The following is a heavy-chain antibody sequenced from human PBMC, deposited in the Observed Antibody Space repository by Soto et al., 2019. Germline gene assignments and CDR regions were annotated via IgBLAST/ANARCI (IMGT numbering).Heavy chain of an antibody. CDR2: ISSSSSNI. CDR1: GFTFSSYS. D-gene: IGHD2-21*02. J-gene: IGHJ4*02. Sequence: EVQLVESGGGLVQPGGSLRLSCAASGFTFSSYSMNWVRQAPGKGLEWISYISSSSSNIYYADSVKGRFTISRDNAKNSLYLQMNSLRDEDTAVYYCAGSYCGGACYHPVFDYWGQGTLVTVSS. CDR3: AGSYCGGACYHPVFDY. V-gene: IGHV3-48*02.